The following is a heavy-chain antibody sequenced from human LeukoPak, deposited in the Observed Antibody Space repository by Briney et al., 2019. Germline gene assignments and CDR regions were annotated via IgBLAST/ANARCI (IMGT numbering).Heavy chain of an antibody. CDR2: INHSGST. Sequence: SETLSLTCGVYGGSFSGYYWSWIRQPPGKGLQWIGEINHSGSTNYNPSLKSRVTISVDTSKNQFSLKLSSVTAADTAVYYCARDSYADYRGFDYWGQGNLVTVSS. J-gene: IGHJ4*02. D-gene: IGHD4-17*01. CDR3: ARDSYADYRGFDY. CDR1: GGSFSGYY. V-gene: IGHV4-34*01.